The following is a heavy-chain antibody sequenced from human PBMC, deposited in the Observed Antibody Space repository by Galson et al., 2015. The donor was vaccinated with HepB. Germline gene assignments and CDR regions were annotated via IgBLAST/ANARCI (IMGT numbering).Heavy chain of an antibody. J-gene: IGHJ4*02. V-gene: IGHV3-7*03. CDR1: GFTFSRSW. Sequence: SLRLSCAASGFTFSRSWMSWVRQAPAKGPEWVANIKQAGSEKYYVDSVKCRFTISRANAKNSLSLQMNSLRAEDTAVNYCGRVMVWVDGGYSGYDPKMAFDYWGQGTLVTVSS. D-gene: IGHD5-12*01. CDR2: IKQAGSEK. CDR3: GRVMVWVDGGYSGYDPKMAFDY.